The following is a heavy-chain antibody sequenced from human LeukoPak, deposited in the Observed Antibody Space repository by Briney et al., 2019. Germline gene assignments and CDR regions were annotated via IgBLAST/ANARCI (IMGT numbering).Heavy chain of an antibody. CDR3: ARGRSSWYDLDS. V-gene: IGHV1-2*06. Sequence: ASVKVSCKASGYSFTGYYMHWVRQAPGQGLEWMGRINPNSGGTNYAQKFQGRVTMTRDTSISTAYMELSRLRSDDTAVYYCARGRSSWYDLDSWGQGTLVTVSS. CDR2: INPNSGGT. J-gene: IGHJ4*02. CDR1: GYSFTGYY. D-gene: IGHD6-13*01.